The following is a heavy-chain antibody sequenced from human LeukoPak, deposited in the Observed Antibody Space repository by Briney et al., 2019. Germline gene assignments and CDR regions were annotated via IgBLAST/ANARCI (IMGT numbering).Heavy chain of an antibody. CDR1: GGSISSGGYY. V-gene: IGHV4-31*03. CDR3: ARVFSDYYDSSGYYPLGYFDL. Sequence: SESLSLTCTVSGGSISSGGYYWSWIRQHPGKGLEWIGSIYYSGSTYYNPSLKSRVTISVDTSKNQFSLKLSSVTAADTAVYYCARVFSDYYDSSGYYPLGYFDLWGRGTLVTVSS. D-gene: IGHD3-22*01. J-gene: IGHJ2*01. CDR2: IYYSGST.